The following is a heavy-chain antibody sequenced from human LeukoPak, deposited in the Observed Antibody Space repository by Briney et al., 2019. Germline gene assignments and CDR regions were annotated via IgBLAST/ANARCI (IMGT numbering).Heavy chain of an antibody. Sequence: GGSLRLSCAASGFTFSSYAMSWVRQAPGKGLEWVSAISGSGGSTYYADSVKGRFTISRDNSKNTLYLQMNSLRAEDTAAYYCAKDSGSYPEFDYWGQGTLVTVSS. V-gene: IGHV3-23*01. CDR3: AKDSGSYPEFDY. CDR1: GFTFSSYA. D-gene: IGHD1-26*01. J-gene: IGHJ4*02. CDR2: ISGSGGST.